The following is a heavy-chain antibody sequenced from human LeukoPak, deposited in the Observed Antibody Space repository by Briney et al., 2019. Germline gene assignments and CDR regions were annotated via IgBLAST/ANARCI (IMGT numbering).Heavy chain of an antibody. V-gene: IGHV6-1*01. CDR1: GDSVSSNSAA. CDR2: TYYRSKWSKWCN. J-gene: IGHJ5*02. Sequence: SQTLSLTCAISGDSVSSNSAAWNRIRQSPSRGLERLGRTYYRSKWSKWCNDYAVSVKGRVTINPDTSKNQFSLQLNSVTPEDTAVYYCARDSGSGWSNWFDPWGQGTLVTVSS. D-gene: IGHD6-19*01. CDR3: ARDSGSGWSNWFDP.